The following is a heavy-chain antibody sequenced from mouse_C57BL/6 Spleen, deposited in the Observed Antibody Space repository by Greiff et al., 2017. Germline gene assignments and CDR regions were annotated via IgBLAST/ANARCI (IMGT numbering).Heavy chain of an antibody. V-gene: IGHV1-69*01. J-gene: IGHJ1*03. CDR3: EKGDYYGSSYWYFDV. Sequence: QVQLQQSGAELVMPGASVKLSCKASGYTFTSYWMHWVKQRPGQGLEWIGEIDPSDSYTNYNQKFKGKSTLTVDKSSSTAYMQLSRLTSEDSAVYYCEKGDYYGSSYWYFDVWGTGTTGTVAS. D-gene: IGHD1-1*01. CDR1: GYTFTSYW. CDR2: IDPSDSYT.